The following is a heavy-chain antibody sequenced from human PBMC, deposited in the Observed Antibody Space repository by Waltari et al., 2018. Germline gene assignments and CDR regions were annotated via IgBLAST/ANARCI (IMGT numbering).Heavy chain of an antibody. D-gene: IGHD6-13*01. Sequence: QLQLQESGPGLVKPSETLSLTCTVSGGSISSSSYYWCWPRQPPGKGLAWIGSIYYSGSTYYNPSLKSRVTISVDTSKNQFSLKLSSVTAADTAVYYCARDGIAAAGMGYWGQGTLVTVSS. CDR3: ARDGIAAAGMGY. CDR1: GGSISSSSYY. V-gene: IGHV4-39*07. CDR2: IYYSGST. J-gene: IGHJ4*02.